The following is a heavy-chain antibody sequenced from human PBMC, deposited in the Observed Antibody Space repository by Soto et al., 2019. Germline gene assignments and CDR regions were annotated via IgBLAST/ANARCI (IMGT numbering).Heavy chain of an antibody. CDR3: ASGNYDFWSGYLLHYGMDV. CDR1: GVSFSGYY. V-gene: IGHV4-34*01. Sequence: SETLSLTCAIYGVSFSGYYWSWIRQPPGKGPEWIGEINHSGSTNYIPSLKSRVTISVDTSKNQFSLKLSSVTAADTAVYYCASGNYDFWSGYLLHYGMDVWGQGTTVT. D-gene: IGHD3-3*01. J-gene: IGHJ6*01. CDR2: INHSGST.